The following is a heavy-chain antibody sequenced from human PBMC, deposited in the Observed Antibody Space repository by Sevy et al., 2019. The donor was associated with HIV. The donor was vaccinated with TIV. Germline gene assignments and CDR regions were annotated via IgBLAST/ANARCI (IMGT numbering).Heavy chain of an antibody. Sequence: GESLKISCAASGFTFSNAWMSWVRQAPGKGLEWVGRIKSKTDGGTTDYAAPVKGRFTISRDDSKNTLYLQMNSLKTEDTAVYYCTTGMRNTKFDYWGQGTLVTVSS. D-gene: IGHD3-3*01. CDR1: GFTFSNAW. J-gene: IGHJ4*02. CDR2: IKSKTDGGTT. CDR3: TTGMRNTKFDY. V-gene: IGHV3-15*01.